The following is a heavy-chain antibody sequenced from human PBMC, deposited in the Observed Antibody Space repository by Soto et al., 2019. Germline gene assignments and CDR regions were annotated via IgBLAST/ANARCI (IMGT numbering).Heavy chain of an antibody. Sequence: PGGSLRLSCAASGFTFSSYAMSWARQAPGKGLEWVSAISGSGGSTYYADSVKGRFTISRDNSKNTLYLQMNSLRAEDTAVYYCAKPYYDYIWGSYHPVDYCGQGTLVTVSS. V-gene: IGHV3-23*01. CDR1: GFTFSSYA. CDR3: AKPYYDYIWGSYHPVDY. D-gene: IGHD3-16*02. CDR2: ISGSGGST. J-gene: IGHJ4*02.